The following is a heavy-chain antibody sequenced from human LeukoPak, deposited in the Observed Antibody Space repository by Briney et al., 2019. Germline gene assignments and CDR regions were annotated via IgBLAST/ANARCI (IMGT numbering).Heavy chain of an antibody. CDR3: VRGPHYGAYTDYFDY. Sequence: GGSLRLSCAASGFTFSRHWMSWVRQAPGKGLEWVATIKQDGNENYYVDSVKGRFTISRDDAKNSLYLQMNSLRVEDTALYYCVRGPHYGAYTDYFDYWGRGTLVTVSS. V-gene: IGHV3-7*01. CDR2: IKQDGNEN. D-gene: IGHD4-17*01. CDR1: GFTFSRHW. J-gene: IGHJ4*02.